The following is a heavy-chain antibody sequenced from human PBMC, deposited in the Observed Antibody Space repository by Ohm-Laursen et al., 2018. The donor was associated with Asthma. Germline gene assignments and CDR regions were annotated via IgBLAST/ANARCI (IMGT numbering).Heavy chain of an antibody. CDR1: GFTFSDYY. CDR3: ARDVLRYYGSGSYLAEYFQH. V-gene: IGHV3-11*04. J-gene: IGHJ1*01. D-gene: IGHD3-10*01. CDR2: ISSSGSTI. Sequence: GSLRLSCAAPGFTFSDYYMSWIRQAPGKGLEWVSYISSSGSTIYYADSVKGRFTISRDNAKNSLYLQMNSLRAEDTAVYYCARDVLRYYGSGSYLAEYFQHWGQGTLVTVSS.